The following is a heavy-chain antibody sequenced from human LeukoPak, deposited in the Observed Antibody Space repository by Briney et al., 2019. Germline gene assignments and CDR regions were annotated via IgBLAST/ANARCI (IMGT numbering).Heavy chain of an antibody. CDR1: GYSISSGYY. CDR3: ARDSGLSELNWFDP. Sequence: PSETLSLTCTVSGYSISSGYYWGWIRQPPGKGLEWIGSIYHSGSTYYNPSLKSRVTISVDTSKNQFSLKLSSVTAADTAVYYCARDSGLSELNWFDPWGQGTLVTVSS. V-gene: IGHV4-38-2*02. CDR2: IYHSGST. J-gene: IGHJ5*02. D-gene: IGHD1-7*01.